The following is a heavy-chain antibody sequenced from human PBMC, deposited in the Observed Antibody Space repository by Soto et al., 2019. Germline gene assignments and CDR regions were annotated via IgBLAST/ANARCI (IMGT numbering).Heavy chain of an antibody. CDR1: GFSLSTSGVG. J-gene: IGHJ4*02. V-gene: IGHV2-5*01. CDR3: AHGRYSSSWHYFDY. CDR2: IYWNDDK. Sequence: SGPTLVNPTQTLTLTCTFSGFSLSTSGVGVGWIRQPPGKALEWLALIYWNDDKRYSPSLKSRLTTTKDTSKNQVVLTMTNMDPLDTATYYCAHGRYSSSWHYFDYWGQGTLVTVSS. D-gene: IGHD6-13*01.